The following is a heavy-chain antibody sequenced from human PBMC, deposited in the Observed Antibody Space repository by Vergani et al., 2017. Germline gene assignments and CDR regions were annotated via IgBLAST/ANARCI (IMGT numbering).Heavy chain of an antibody. CDR2: IIPIFGAA. Sequence: QVQLVQSGAEVKKPGSSVKVSCKASGGTFSSYAISWVRQAPGQGLEWMGRIIPIFGAANYAQKFQGRVTITADESTSTAYMELSGLRSEDTAVYYCARDQLSNYYGSGLGNWFDPWGQGTLVTVSS. V-gene: IGHV1-69*13. CDR3: ARDQLSNYYGSGLGNWFDP. CDR1: GGTFSSYA. D-gene: IGHD3-10*01. J-gene: IGHJ5*02.